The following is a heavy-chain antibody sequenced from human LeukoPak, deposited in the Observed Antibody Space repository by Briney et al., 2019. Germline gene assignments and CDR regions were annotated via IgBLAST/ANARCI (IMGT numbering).Heavy chain of an antibody. CDR1: GYTFTSYA. D-gene: IGHD5-24*01. CDR3: ARAPKTWLQLAFDY. CDR2: INAGNGNT. V-gene: IGHV1-3*01. Sequence: ASVKVSCKASGYTFTSYAMHWVRQAPGQRLEWMGWINAGNGNTKYSQKFQGRVTITRDTYASTAYMELSSLRSEDTAVYYCARAPKTWLQLAFDYWGQGTLVTVSS. J-gene: IGHJ4*02.